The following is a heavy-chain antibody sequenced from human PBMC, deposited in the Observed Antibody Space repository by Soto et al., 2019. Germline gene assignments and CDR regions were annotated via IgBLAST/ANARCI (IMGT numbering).Heavy chain of an antibody. D-gene: IGHD3-22*01. CDR3: ARVGXYYYDSSGYPLTETFDY. CDR2: IIPIFGTA. CDR1: GGTFSSCA. V-gene: IGHV1-69*13. J-gene: IGHJ4*02. Sequence: AVKVSCKACGGTFSSCAISWVRQAPGQGLEWMGGIIPIFGTANYAQKFQGRVTITADESTSTAYMELSSLRAEDTAVYYCARVGXYYYDSSGYPLTETFDYWGQGTLVTVSS.